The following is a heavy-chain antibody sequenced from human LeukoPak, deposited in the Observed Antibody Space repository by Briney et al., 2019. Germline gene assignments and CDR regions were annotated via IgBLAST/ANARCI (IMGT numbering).Heavy chain of an antibody. V-gene: IGHV4-38-2*02. CDR1: GYSISSGYY. D-gene: IGHD3-22*01. CDR2: IYHSGST. Sequence: PSETLSLTCTVSGYSISSGYYWGWIRQPPGKGLEWIGSIYHSGSTYYNPSLKSRVTISVDTSRNQFSLKLSSVTAADTAVYYCAREIYYYDSSGYYAWTRAFDIWGQGTMVTVSS. J-gene: IGHJ3*02. CDR3: AREIYYYDSSGYYAWTRAFDI.